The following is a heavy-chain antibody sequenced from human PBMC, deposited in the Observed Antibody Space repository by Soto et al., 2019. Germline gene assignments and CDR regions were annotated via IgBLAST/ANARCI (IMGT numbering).Heavy chain of an antibody. J-gene: IGHJ4*02. V-gene: IGHV3-48*03. Sequence: EVQLVESGGGLVQPGGSLRLSCAASGFTFSSYEMNWVRQAPGKGLEWVSYISSSGSTIYYADSVKGGFTISRDNAKNSLYLKMNRLRAEDTAVYYCARGVSVRSGWPDYWGQGTLVTVSS. CDR3: ARGVSVRSGWPDY. CDR2: ISSSGSTI. CDR1: GFTFSSYE. D-gene: IGHD6-19*01.